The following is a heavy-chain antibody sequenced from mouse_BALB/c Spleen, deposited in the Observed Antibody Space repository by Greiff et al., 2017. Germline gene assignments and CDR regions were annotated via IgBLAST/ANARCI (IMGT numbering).Heavy chain of an antibody. D-gene: IGHD4-1*01. J-gene: IGHJ2*01. CDR1: GFNIKDYY. CDR2: IDPENGAT. V-gene: IGHV14-4*02. Sequence: EVQLQQSGAELVRSGASVKLSCTASGFNIKDYYMHWVKQRPEQGLEWIGWIDPENGATEYAPKFQGKATMTADTSSNTAYLQLSSLTSEDTAVYYCSKLTGTFDYWGQGTTLTVSS. CDR3: SKLTGTFDY.